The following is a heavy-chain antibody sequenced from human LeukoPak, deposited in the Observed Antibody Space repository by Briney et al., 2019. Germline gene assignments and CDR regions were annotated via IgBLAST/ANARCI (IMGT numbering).Heavy chain of an antibody. Sequence: SVKVSCKASGGTFSSYAISWVRQAPGQGLEWMGRIIPILGIANYAQKFQGRVTITADKSTSTAYMELSSLRSEDTAVYYCARGPGVRFLGWHPWGQGTLVTVSS. J-gene: IGHJ5*02. D-gene: IGHD3-3*01. V-gene: IGHV1-69*04. CDR1: GGTFSSYA. CDR3: ARGPGVRFLGWHP. CDR2: IIPILGIA.